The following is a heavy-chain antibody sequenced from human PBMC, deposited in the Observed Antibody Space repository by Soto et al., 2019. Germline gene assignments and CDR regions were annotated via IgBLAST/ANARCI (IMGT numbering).Heavy chain of an antibody. D-gene: IGHD3-22*01. CDR1: GGSISSYY. Sequence: SETLSLTCTVSGGSISSYYWSWIRQPPGKGLEWIGYIYYSGSTNYNPSLKSRVTISVDTSKNQFSLKLSSVTAADTAVYYCARGDSGNDAFDIWGQGTMVTVSS. CDR2: IYYSGST. V-gene: IGHV4-59*01. J-gene: IGHJ3*02. CDR3: ARGDSGNDAFDI.